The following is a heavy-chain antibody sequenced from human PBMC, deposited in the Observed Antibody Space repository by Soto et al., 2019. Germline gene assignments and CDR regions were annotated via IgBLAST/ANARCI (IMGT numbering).Heavy chain of an antibody. D-gene: IGHD3-3*01. CDR3: DKGNFFGVVTPYGMDV. J-gene: IGHJ6*02. Sequence: PGGSLRLSCAASGFTFDDYAMHWVRQAPGKGLEWVSLISWDGGSTYYADSVKGRFTISRDNSKNSLYLQMNSLRAEDTALYYCDKGNFFGVVTPYGMDVWGQGTTVTVSS. CDR2: ISWDGGST. CDR1: GFTFDDYA. V-gene: IGHV3-43D*04.